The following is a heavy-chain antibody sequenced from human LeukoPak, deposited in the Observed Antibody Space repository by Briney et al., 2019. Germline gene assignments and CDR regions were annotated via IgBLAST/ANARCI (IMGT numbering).Heavy chain of an antibody. CDR3: AKNSGSYYSALDY. V-gene: IGHV3-23*01. Sequence: PAGSLRLSCAASGFTFSSYAMSWVRQAPGKGLEWVSAISGSGGSTYYADSVKGRFTISRDNSKNTLYLQMNSLRAEDTAVYYCAKNSGSYYSALDYWGRGTLVTVSS. D-gene: IGHD1-26*01. J-gene: IGHJ4*02. CDR2: ISGSGGST. CDR1: GFTFSSYA.